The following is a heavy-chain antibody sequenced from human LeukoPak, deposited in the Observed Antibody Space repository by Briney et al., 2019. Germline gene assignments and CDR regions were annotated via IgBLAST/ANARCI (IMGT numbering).Heavy chain of an antibody. Sequence: GRSLRLSCAASGFTFSSYGMHWVRQAPGKGLEWVEVIWYDGSNKYYADSVKGRFTISRDNSKNTLYLRMNSLRAEDTAVYYCARALSSGSYGWFDPWGQGTLVTVSS. J-gene: IGHJ5*02. CDR2: IWYDGSNK. V-gene: IGHV3-33*01. CDR1: GFTFSSYG. CDR3: ARALSSGSYGWFDP. D-gene: IGHD1-26*01.